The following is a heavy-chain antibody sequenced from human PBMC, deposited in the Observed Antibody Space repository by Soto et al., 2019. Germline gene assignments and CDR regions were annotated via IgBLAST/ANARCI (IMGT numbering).Heavy chain of an antibody. V-gene: IGHV1-69*13. CDR3: ARDPRDSSGYYSLTFGY. D-gene: IGHD3-22*01. CDR1: GGTFSSYA. CDR2: IIPIFGTA. J-gene: IGHJ4*02. Sequence: SVKVSFKASGGTFSSYAISWVRQAPGQGLEWMGGIIPIFGTANYAQKFQGRVTITADESTSTAYMELSSLRSEDMAVYYCARDPRDSSGYYSLTFGYWGQGTLVTVSS.